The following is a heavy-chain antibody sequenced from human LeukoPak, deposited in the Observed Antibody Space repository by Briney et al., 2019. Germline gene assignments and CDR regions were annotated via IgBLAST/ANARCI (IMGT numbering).Heavy chain of an antibody. CDR1: GGSISSGDYY. CDR3: ARSTVQFASAFDY. CDR2: IYYSGST. D-gene: IGHD4-17*01. V-gene: IGHV4-30-4*01. J-gene: IGHJ4*02. Sequence: SETLSLTCTVSGGSISSGDYYWSWIRQPPGKGLEWIGYIYYSGSTYYNPSLKSRVTISVDTSKNQFSLKLSSVTAADTAVYYCARSTVQFASAFDYWGQGTLVTVSS.